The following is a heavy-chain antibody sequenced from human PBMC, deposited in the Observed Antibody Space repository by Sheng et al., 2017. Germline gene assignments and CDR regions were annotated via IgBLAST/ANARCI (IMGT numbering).Heavy chain of an antibody. V-gene: IGHV3-23*01. CDR1: GFTFNNYA. D-gene: IGHD4-4*01. CDR2: ITGSGGST. CDR3: VKDFSVTVRFDC. J-gene: IGHJ4*02. Sequence: EVQLLESGGGLVQPGGSLRLSCAASGFTFNNYAMTWVRQAPGKGLEWVSSITGSGGSTYYADSVKGRFTISRDNSKNTLYLHMNSLRAEDMAVYYCVKDFSVTVRFDCWGQGTLVTVSS.